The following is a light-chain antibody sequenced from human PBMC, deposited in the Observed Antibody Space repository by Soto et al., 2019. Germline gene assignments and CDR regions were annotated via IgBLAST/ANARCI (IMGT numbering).Light chain of an antibody. Sequence: DIVLTQSPATLSLSPGERATLSCRASQSVGSYLAWFQHKPGQAPRLLIYGASNRATDIPGRFSGRGSGTDFTLTISSLESGDSAVYCCQQRDKWPRTFGQGTKLEIK. J-gene: IGKJ2*01. V-gene: IGKV3-11*01. CDR3: QQRDKWPRT. CDR1: QSVGSY. CDR2: GAS.